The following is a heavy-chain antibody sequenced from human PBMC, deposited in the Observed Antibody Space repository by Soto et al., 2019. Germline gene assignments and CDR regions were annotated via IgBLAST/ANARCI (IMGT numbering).Heavy chain of an antibody. CDR2: IIPILGIT. J-gene: IGHJ4*01. CDR3: ARGPPSRYYYDSSGYYDY. CDR1: GGTFSSYT. D-gene: IGHD3-22*01. Sequence: SVKVSCKASGGTFSSYTISWVRQAPGQGLEWIERIIPILGITNYAQKIQGRVTITADKSTSTDYKKMSSLRSEDTAVYYCARGPPSRYYYDSSGYYDYWGQ. V-gene: IGHV1-69*02.